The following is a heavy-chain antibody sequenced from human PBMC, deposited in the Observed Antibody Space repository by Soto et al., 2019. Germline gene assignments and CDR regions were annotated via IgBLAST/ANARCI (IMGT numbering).Heavy chain of an antibody. CDR3: ARAISGYVT. Sequence: ASVQVSCKSSGITSTTYAIHWVRQAPGHGLEWMGWINTGNGNTRYSQRFLGRVSLTTDTSTSTASMDLSSLTSEDTAVYYCARAISGYVTWGR. D-gene: IGHD5-12*01. CDR2: INTGNGNT. J-gene: IGHJ2*01. CDR1: GITSTTYA. V-gene: IGHV1-3*04.